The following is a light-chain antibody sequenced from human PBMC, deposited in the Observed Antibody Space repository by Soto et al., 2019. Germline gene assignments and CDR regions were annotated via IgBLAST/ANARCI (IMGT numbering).Light chain of an antibody. V-gene: IGKV3-20*01. CDR1: QSVSSNF. CDR2: DSS. CDR3: QQYGSSPRT. J-gene: IGKJ1*01. Sequence: EIVLTQSPGTLSLSPGERATLSCRASQSVSSNFLAWYQQKPGQAPRLLIYDSSNRATGMPDRFSGSGSGTDFTLTISRLQPEDFAVYYCQQYGSSPRTFGQGIKVEIK.